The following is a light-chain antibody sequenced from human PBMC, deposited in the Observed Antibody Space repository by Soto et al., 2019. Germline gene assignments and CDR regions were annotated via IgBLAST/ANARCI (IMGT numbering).Light chain of an antibody. CDR1: QSISYY. Sequence: DVQRTQSPSTLSASVGDTVTINCRASQSISYYVAWSQQKPGKAPKLLIYKASSLESGVPSRFSGRGSGTEFTLTISSLQPEDSATNYSQQQNSYSYTCGPGTKLEIK. CDR2: KAS. CDR3: QQQNSYSYT. J-gene: IGKJ2*01. V-gene: IGKV1-5*03.